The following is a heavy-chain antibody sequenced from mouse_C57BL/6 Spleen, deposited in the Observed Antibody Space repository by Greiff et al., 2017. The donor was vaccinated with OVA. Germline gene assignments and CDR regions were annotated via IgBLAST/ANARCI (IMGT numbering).Heavy chain of an antibody. CDR2: ISDGGSYT. V-gene: IGHV5-4*01. J-gene: IGHJ3*01. CDR1: GFTFSSYA. D-gene: IGHD2-3*01. Sequence: EVQRVESGGGLVKPGGSLKLSCAASGFTFSSYAMSWVRQTPEKRLEWVATISDGGSYTYYPVNVKGRFTISRDNAKNNLYLQMSHLKSEDTAMYYCARDPDGYYQAWFAYWGQGTLVTVSA. CDR3: ARDPDGYYQAWFAY.